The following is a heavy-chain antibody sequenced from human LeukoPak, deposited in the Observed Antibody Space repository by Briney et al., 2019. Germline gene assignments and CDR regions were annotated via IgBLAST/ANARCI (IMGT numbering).Heavy chain of an antibody. D-gene: IGHD5-18*01. V-gene: IGHV3-7*01. CDR3: ARDGGGYRYGNDAFDI. Sequence: QAGRSLRLSCAASGFTFNIYWMSWVRQAPGKGLEWVASINQDGTEKYYVDSVKGRFTISRDNARNSLYLQMNSLRAEDTAVYYCARDGGGYRYGNDAFDIWGQGTMVTVSS. CDR1: GFTFNIYW. J-gene: IGHJ3*02. CDR2: INQDGTEK.